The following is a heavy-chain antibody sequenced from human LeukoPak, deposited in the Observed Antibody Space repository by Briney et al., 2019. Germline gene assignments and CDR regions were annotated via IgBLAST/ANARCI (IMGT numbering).Heavy chain of an antibody. J-gene: IGHJ6*03. Sequence: ASVKVSCKVSGYTLTELSMHWVRQAPGKGLEWMGGFDPEDGETIYAQKFQGRVTMTEDTSTDTAYMELSSLRSEDTAVYYCATLVSDDFWSGLSRYYMDVWGKGTTVTVSS. CDR2: FDPEDGET. CDR1: GYTLTELS. CDR3: ATLVSDDFWSGLSRYYMDV. V-gene: IGHV1-24*01. D-gene: IGHD3-3*01.